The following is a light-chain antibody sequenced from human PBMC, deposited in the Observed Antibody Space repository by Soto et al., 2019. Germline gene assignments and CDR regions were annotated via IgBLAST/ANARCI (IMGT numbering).Light chain of an antibody. Sequence: EIVLTQSPGTLALFPGERATLSCRASQSVGSNYLAWYQQKPGQAPRLLIHGASSRATGIPDRFSGSGSGTDFTLTISRLEPEDFALYYCQQYGTSPRSFGQGTKLQI. CDR2: GAS. CDR3: QQYGTSPRS. CDR1: QSVGSNY. V-gene: IGKV3-20*01. J-gene: IGKJ2*01.